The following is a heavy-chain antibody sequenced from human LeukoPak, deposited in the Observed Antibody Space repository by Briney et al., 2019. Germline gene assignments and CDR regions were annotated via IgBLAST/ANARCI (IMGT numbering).Heavy chain of an antibody. CDR3: ARDQFYRIDCSSTSCYRLGAFDI. CDR1: GGTFISYA. CDR2: IIPIFGTA. D-gene: IGHD2-2*02. J-gene: IGHJ3*02. V-gene: IGHV1-69*05. Sequence: SVKVSCKASGGTFISYAISWVRQAPGQGLEWMGGIIPIFGTANYAQKFQGRVTITTDESTSTAYMELSSLRSEDTAVYYCARDQFYRIDCSSTSCYRLGAFDIWGQGTMVTVSS.